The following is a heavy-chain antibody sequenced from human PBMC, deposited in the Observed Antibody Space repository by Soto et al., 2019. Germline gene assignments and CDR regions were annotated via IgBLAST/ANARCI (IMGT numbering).Heavy chain of an antibody. CDR3: ARDFAGASSELIDY. D-gene: IGHD3-16*01. CDR1: GFTFDDYA. V-gene: IGHV3-9*01. J-gene: IGHJ4*02. CDR2: ISWNSGTI. Sequence: EVHLVESGGGLVQPGRSLRLSCAASGFTFDDYAMHWIRQPPGKGLGWVSGISWNSGTIDYADSVKGRFTISRDNAKNSLYLQMNSLRAEDTALYYCARDFAGASSELIDYWGQGTLVTVSS.